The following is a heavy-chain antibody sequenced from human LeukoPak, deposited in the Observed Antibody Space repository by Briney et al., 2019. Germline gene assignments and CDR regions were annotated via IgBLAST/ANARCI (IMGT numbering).Heavy chain of an antibody. J-gene: IGHJ4*02. V-gene: IGHV4-39*01. Sequence: SETLSLTCTVSGGSISSSSYYWGWIRQPPGKGLEWIGRIYYSGSTYYNPSLKGRVTISVDTATNQFSLKLSSVHAADTAVYYCARSDSGYDLAAFDYWGQGTLVTVSS. CDR3: ARSDSGYDLAAFDY. D-gene: IGHD5-12*01. CDR1: GGSISSSSYY. CDR2: IYYSGST.